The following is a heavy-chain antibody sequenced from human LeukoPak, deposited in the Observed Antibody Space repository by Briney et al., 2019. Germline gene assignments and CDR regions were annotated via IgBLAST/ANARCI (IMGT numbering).Heavy chain of an antibody. J-gene: IGHJ4*02. V-gene: IGHV3-23*01. CDR3: ARDQALQLVGDS. Sequence: GGSLRLSCAASGFTFDTHHMSWVRQAPGKGLEWLSDITGSGGTTHYSDSVTGRFTISRDNSKNTLYLQMDSLRVEDTAGYYCARDQALQLVGDSWGQGTLVSVSS. CDR1: GFTFDTHH. CDR2: ITGSGGTT. D-gene: IGHD6-13*01.